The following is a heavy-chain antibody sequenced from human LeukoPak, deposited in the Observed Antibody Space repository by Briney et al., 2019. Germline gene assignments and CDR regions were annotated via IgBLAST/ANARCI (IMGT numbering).Heavy chain of an antibody. Sequence: ASVKVSCKTSGYTFTSYYIHWLRQAPGQRFEWMGWSDPKSGATKYEHFQGRVTMTRDTSISTAYMELSRLRSDDTAVYYCARDIMIVTDAFDIWGQGTMVTVSS. CDR1: GYTFTSYY. CDR2: SDPKSGAT. D-gene: IGHD3-16*01. CDR3: ARDIMIVTDAFDI. J-gene: IGHJ3*02. V-gene: IGHV1-2*02.